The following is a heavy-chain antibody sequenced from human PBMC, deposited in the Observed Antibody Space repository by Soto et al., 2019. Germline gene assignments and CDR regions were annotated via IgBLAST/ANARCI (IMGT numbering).Heavy chain of an antibody. Sequence: EVQLLESGGGLVQPGGSLRLSCAASGFTFSSYDMSWVRQAPGKGLEWVSAISGSGGSTYYADSVKGRFTISRDNSKNTLYLQMNSLRAEDTAVYYCAEFAGRSYYYGMDVWGQGTTVTVSS. CDR3: AEFAGRSYYYGMDV. D-gene: IGHD3-10*01. CDR2: ISGSGGST. V-gene: IGHV3-23*01. J-gene: IGHJ6*02. CDR1: GFTFSSYD.